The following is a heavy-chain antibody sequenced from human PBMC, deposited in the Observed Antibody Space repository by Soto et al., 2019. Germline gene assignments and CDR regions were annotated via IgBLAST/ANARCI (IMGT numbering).Heavy chain of an antibody. CDR3: ARGDDVVVVAATALDY. D-gene: IGHD2-15*01. CDR2: IIPIFGTA. CDR1: GGTFSSYA. Sequence: VASVKVSCKASGGTFSSYAISWVRQAPGQGLEWMGGIIPIFGTANYAQKFQGRVTITADESTSTAYMELSSLRSEDTAVYYCARGDDVVVVAATALDYWGQGTLVTVSS. J-gene: IGHJ4*02. V-gene: IGHV1-69*13.